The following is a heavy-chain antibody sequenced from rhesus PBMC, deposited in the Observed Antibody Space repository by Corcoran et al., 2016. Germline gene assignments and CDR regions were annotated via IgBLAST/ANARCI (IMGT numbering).Heavy chain of an antibody. CDR3: TRSAGRDWYFDL. CDR1: GYTFTYYY. V-gene: IGHV1S2*01. CDR2: INPYSVNT. J-gene: IGHJ2*01. D-gene: IGHD1-44*01. Sequence: QVQLVQSGAEVKKPGSSVKVSCKASGYTFTYYYIPWVRQAPRQGLEWMGWINPYSVNTKYAQKFQGRVTVTRDTSTSTAYMELSSLRSEDTAVYYCTRSAGRDWYFDLWGPGTPITISS.